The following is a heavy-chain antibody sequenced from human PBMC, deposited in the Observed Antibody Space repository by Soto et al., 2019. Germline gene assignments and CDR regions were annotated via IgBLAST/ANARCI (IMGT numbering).Heavy chain of an antibody. CDR1: GGPISSGDYY. J-gene: IGHJ5*02. CDR3: AELRYSYGFRWFDP. Sequence: PSETLSLTCTVSGGPISSGDYYWSWIRLHPGKGLEWIGYIYNSGSTYYNPSLKSRVTISGDTSKNQFSLKLSSVTAADTAVYYCAELRYSYGFRWFDPWGQGTLVTVSS. D-gene: IGHD5-18*01. V-gene: IGHV4-31*03. CDR2: IYNSGST.